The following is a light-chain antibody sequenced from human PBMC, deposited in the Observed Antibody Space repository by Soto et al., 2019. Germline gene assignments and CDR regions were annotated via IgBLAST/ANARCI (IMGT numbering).Light chain of an antibody. V-gene: IGKV3-15*01. CDR1: QNVSSK. Sequence: EIVMTQSPATLSVSPGERATLSCRASQNVSSKLAWFQQKPGQAPRLLIYGASTRATGIPARFSGSGSGTDFTLTISRLEPEDFAVYYCQQYGSSPLISFGQGTRLEIK. CDR3: QQYGSSPLIS. J-gene: IGKJ5*01. CDR2: GAS.